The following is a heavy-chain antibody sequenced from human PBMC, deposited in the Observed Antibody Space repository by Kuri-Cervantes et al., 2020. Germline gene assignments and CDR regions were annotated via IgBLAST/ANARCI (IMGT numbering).Heavy chain of an antibody. J-gene: IGHJ4*02. D-gene: IGHD6-6*01. CDR3: ARGRVATRRTPSLNNDPIEY. CDR2: INHSGST. Sequence: SETLSLTCAVYGGSFSGYYWSWIRQPPGKGLEWIGEINHSGSTNYNPSLKSRVTISVDTSKNQYSLKLSFVTAADTAFYYCARGRVATRRTPSLNNDPIEYWGQGTLVTVSS. CDR1: GGSFSGYY. V-gene: IGHV4-34*01.